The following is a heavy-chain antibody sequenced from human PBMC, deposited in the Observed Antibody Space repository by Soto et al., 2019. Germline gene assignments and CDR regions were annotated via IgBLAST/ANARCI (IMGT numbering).Heavy chain of an antibody. CDR3: ARGIASTGSFPSFDF. CDR2: INQSGTT. Sequence: PSETLSLTCAVYGGSFSGYYWSWIRQPPGQGLEWIGEINQSGTTNYNPSLKSRLTISQDTSKNQFSLKLSSVTAADAAVYFCARGIASTGSFPSFDFWGQGSLVTVSS. V-gene: IGHV4-34*01. CDR1: GGSFSGYY. D-gene: IGHD6-13*01. J-gene: IGHJ4*02.